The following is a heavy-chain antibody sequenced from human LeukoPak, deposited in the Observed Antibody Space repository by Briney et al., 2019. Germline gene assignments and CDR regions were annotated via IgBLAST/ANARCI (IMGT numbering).Heavy chain of an antibody. CDR2: IYYSGST. V-gene: IGHV4-39*07. D-gene: IGHD1-14*01. CDR1: GGSISSSSYY. Sequence: SETLSLTCTVSGGSISSSSYYWGWIRQPPGKGLEWIGSIYYSGSTYYNPSLKSRVIMSVDTSKNQFSLKLSSLTAADTAVYYCARDRKYYYHMDVWGKGTTVTVSS. J-gene: IGHJ6*03. CDR3: ARDRKYYYHMDV.